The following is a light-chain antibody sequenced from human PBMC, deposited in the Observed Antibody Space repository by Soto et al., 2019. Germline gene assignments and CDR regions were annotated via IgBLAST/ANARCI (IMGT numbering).Light chain of an antibody. CDR2: AAS. CDR1: QFISSW. Sequence: DLQMTQSPSSVSASVGDRFTITCRASQFISSWLAWYQQKPGKAPNLLIYAASXLXSGVPSRFSGSGSGTDFTLTIRSLQPEDFATYSCQQANSVSLTFGGGPKVDVK. J-gene: IGKJ4*01. V-gene: IGKV1-12*01. CDR3: QQANSVSLT.